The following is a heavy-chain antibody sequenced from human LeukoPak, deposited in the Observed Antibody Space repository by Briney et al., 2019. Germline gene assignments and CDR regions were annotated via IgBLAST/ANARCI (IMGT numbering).Heavy chain of an antibody. CDR1: GFTVSNNY. J-gene: IGHJ5*02. V-gene: IGHV3-53*01. CDR3: AKDETWFDP. CDR2: IHSDNTI. Sequence: GGSLRLSCAASGFTVSNNYMNWVRQAPGKGLEWVSVIHSDNTIYYADSVKGRFTISRDNSKNTLYLQMNSLRAEDTAVYYCAKDETWFDPWGQGTLVTVSS.